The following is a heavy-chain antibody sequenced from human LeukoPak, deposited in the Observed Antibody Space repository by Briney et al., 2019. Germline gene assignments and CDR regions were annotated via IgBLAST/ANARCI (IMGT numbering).Heavy chain of an antibody. CDR3: ARAPGSAYYPCYYMDV. D-gene: IGHD6-19*01. J-gene: IGHJ6*03. CDR1: GGSISSYY. Sequence: SETLSLTCTVSGGSISSYYWSWIRQPPGKGLEWIGYIYYSGSTNYNPSLKSRVTISVDTSKNQFSLNLNSVTAADTAEYYCARAPGSAYYPCYYMDVWGKGTTVTASS. V-gene: IGHV4-59*01. CDR2: IYYSGST.